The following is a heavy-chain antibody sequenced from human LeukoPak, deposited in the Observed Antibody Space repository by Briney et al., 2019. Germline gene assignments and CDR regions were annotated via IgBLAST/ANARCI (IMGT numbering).Heavy chain of an antibody. Sequence: GASVKVSCKASGYTFTGYYMHWVRQAPGQGLEWMGGIIPIFGTANYAQKFQGRVTITTDESTSTAYMELSSLRSEDTAVYYCAAPVVGAFAFDIWGQGTMVTVSS. CDR3: AAPVVGAFAFDI. V-gene: IGHV1-69*05. CDR1: GYTFTGYY. CDR2: IIPIFGTA. J-gene: IGHJ3*02. D-gene: IGHD1-26*01.